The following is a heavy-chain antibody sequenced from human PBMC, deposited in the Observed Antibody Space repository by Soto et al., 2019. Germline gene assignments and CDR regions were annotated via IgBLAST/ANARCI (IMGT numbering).Heavy chain of an antibody. CDR2: ISAHNGNT. CDR1: GYTFTSYG. CDR3: ARDLAAGMIDY. D-gene: IGHD6-13*01. V-gene: IGHV1-18*01. Sequence: QVQLVQSGAEVKKPGASVKVSCKASGYTFTSYGISWVRQAPGQGLEWMGWISAHNGNTKYAQKVQGRXTXTXYTSTSTAYMELRSLRSDDTAVYYCARDLAAGMIDYWGQGTLVTVSS. J-gene: IGHJ4*02.